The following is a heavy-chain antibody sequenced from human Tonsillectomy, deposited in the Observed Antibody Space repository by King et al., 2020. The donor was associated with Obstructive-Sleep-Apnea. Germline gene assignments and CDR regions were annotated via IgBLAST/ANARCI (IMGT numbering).Heavy chain of an antibody. Sequence: QLQESGPGLVKPSETLSLTCTVSGGSLSSSSYYLVWILQPPPKGPEWIGGVYYSGSTYYNPSLQSRGTISLDTSKNPFSPKLSSVTAADTAVYYCARLFPEHYGDFQTEYQYYFDYWGQGTLVTVSS. CDR2: VYYSGST. V-gene: IGHV4-39*07. CDR1: GGSLSSSSYY. CDR3: ARLFPEHYGDFQTEYQYYFDY. D-gene: IGHD4-17*01. J-gene: IGHJ4*02.